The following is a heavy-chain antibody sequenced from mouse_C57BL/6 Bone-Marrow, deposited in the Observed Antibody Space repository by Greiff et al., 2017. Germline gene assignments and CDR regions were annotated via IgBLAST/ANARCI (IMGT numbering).Heavy chain of an antibody. D-gene: IGHD1-1*01. CDR3: ARTTVTYFDY. Sequence: VQLQQPGAELVKPGASVKLSCKASGYTFTSYWMHWVKQRPGQGLEWIGMIHPNSGSTNYNEKFKSKAKLTVDKSSSTAYMQLSSLTSEDSAVYYCARTTVTYFDYWGQGTTLTVSS. V-gene: IGHV1-64*01. CDR2: IHPNSGST. CDR1: GYTFTSYW. J-gene: IGHJ2*01.